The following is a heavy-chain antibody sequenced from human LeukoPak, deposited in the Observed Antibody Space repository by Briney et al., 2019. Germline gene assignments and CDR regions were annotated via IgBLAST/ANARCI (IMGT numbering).Heavy chain of an antibody. J-gene: IGHJ6*02. CDR3: ARVRGGRSWYYYGMDV. Sequence: GGSLRLSCAASGFTFSSYAMHWVRQAPGKGLEWVAVISYDGSNKYYADSVKGRFTISRDNSKDRLYLQMNSLRPEDTAMYYCARVRGGRSWYYYGMDVWGRGTTVTVSS. CDR2: ISYDGSNK. CDR1: GFTFSSYA. V-gene: IGHV3-30*04. D-gene: IGHD3-16*01.